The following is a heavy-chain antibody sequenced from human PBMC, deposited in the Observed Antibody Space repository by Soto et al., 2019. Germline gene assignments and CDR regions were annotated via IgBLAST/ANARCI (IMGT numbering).Heavy chain of an antibody. J-gene: IGHJ4*02. V-gene: IGHV3-23*01. D-gene: IGHD3-10*01. Sequence: EVQLLESGGGLVQPGGSLRLSCAASGFTFSSYAMSWVRQAPGKGLEWVSAISGSGGSTYYADSVKGRFTISRDNSKNTLYLQMNSLRAEDTAVYYCARFGSGNPCEDYWGQGTLVTVSS. CDR1: GFTFSSYA. CDR3: ARFGSGNPCEDY. CDR2: ISGSGGST.